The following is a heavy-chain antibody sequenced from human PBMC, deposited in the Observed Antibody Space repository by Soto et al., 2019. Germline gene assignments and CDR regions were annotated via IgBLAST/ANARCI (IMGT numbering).Heavy chain of an antibody. Sequence: PSETLSLTCTVSNFSVLTSIYYWAWIRQPPGKGLEWVGTVYYTGTTYYNPSLQSRVTISIDTSKNQFSLNLNSVTAADTAVYYCARNWNLALVPAAYFDSWGQGTLVTVSP. CDR3: ARNWNLALVPAAYFDS. D-gene: IGHD2-2*01. V-gene: IGHV4-39*01. CDR1: NFSVLTSIYY. J-gene: IGHJ4*02. CDR2: VYYTGTT.